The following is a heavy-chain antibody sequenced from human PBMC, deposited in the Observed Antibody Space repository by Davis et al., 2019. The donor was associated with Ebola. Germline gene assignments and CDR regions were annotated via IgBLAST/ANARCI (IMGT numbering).Heavy chain of an antibody. CDR1: GDSVSSGG. CDR2: TYYNSKWYN. V-gene: IGHV6-1*01. Sequence: HSQTLSLTCAISGDSVSSGGWNWIRQSPSRGLEWLGRTYYNSKWYNDYAVSVKSRITINADTSKNELSLQLNSVTPEDTALYYCARGWLRAGIDVWGEGTTVTVSS. D-gene: IGHD5-18*01. J-gene: IGHJ6*04. CDR3: ARGWLRAGIDV.